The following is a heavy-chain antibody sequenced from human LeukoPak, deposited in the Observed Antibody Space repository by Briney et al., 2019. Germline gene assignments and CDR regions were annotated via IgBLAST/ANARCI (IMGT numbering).Heavy chain of an antibody. V-gene: IGHV3-23*01. D-gene: IGHD3-10*01. Sequence: GGSLRLSCAASGFTFSSYAMSWVRQAPGKGLEWVSAISGSGGSTYYADSVKGRFTISRDNAKNSLYLQMNSLRAEDTALYYCAKGGGFGESYNWFDPWGQGTLVTVSS. J-gene: IGHJ5*02. CDR2: ISGSGGST. CDR3: AKGGGFGESYNWFDP. CDR1: GFTFSSYA.